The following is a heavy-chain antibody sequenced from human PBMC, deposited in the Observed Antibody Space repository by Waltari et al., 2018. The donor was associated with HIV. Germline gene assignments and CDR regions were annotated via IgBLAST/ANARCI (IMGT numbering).Heavy chain of an antibody. Sequence: QVQLVQSGAEVKKTGSSVKVSCTASGGTFSSYAISCVRQAPGQGLEWMGGIIPIFGTANYAQKFQGRVTITADESTSTAYMELSSLRSEDTAVYYCARGSWDYVWGSYQTIRYFDYWGQGTLVTVSS. J-gene: IGHJ4*02. V-gene: IGHV1-69*01. CDR3: ARGSWDYVWGSYQTIRYFDY. CDR1: GGTFSSYA. CDR2: IIPIFGTA. D-gene: IGHD3-16*02.